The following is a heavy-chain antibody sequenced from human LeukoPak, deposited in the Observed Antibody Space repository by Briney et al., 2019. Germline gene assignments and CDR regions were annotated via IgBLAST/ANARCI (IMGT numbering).Heavy chain of an antibody. Sequence: QPGGSLRLSCAASGFTVSSNYMSWVRQAPGKGLEWVSAISGSGGSTYYADSVKGRFTISRDNSKNTLYLQMNSLRAEDTAVYYCAKKQGAAAGHYGMDVWGQGTTVTVSS. CDR2: ISGSGGST. CDR1: GFTVSSNY. D-gene: IGHD6-13*01. J-gene: IGHJ6*02. V-gene: IGHV3-23*01. CDR3: AKKQGAAAGHYGMDV.